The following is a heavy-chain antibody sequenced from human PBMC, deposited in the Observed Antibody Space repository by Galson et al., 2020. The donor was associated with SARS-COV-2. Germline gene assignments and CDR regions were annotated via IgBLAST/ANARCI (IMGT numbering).Heavy chain of an antibody. V-gene: IGHV3-30*03. CDR1: GFHFNNFG. J-gene: IGHJ4*02. CDR3: VRNGGVFALSSHNHLHY. CDR2: ISYEGSIK. D-gene: IGHD3-16*01. Sequence: GGSLRLSCEASGFHFNNFGFQWVRQAPGKGLEWVALISYEGSIKGFADSVKGRFSISRDSSEKRVYLQMNSLRAEDSAVYYCVRNGGVFALSSHNHLHYWGQGALVTVSS.